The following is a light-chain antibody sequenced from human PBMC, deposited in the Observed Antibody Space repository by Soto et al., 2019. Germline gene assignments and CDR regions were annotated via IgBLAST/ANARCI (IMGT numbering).Light chain of an antibody. CDR2: DVS. V-gene: IGLV2-14*01. CDR1: SSDVGGYNY. CDR3: SSYTSSSVV. Sequence: QSVLTHPASVSGSPGQSITISCTGTSSDVGGYNYVSWYQQHPGKAPKLMIYDVSNRPSGVSNRFSGSKSGNTASLTISGLQAEDEADYYCSSYTSSSVVFGGGTKLTVL. J-gene: IGLJ2*01.